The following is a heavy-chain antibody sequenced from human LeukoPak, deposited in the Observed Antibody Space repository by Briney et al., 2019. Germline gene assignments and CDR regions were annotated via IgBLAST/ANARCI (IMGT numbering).Heavy chain of an antibody. CDR3: ARVIENA. D-gene: IGHD2/OR15-2a*01. CDR2: ISWNSGSI. CDR1: GFTFDDYA. J-gene: IGHJ5*02. V-gene: IGHV3-9*01. Sequence: PGRSLRLSCAASGFTFDDYAMHWVRQAPGKGLEWVSGISWNSGSIGYADSVKGRFTISRDNAQNSLYLQMNSLRVEDTAVYYCARVIENAWGQGTLVTVSS.